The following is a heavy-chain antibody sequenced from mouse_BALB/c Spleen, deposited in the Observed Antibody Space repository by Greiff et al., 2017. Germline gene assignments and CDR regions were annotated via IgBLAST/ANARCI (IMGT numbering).Heavy chain of an antibody. CDR3: ANSDSSGAWFAY. J-gene: IGHJ3*01. V-gene: IGHV2-9*02. CDR1: GFSLTSYG. D-gene: IGHD3-2*01. CDR2: IWAGGST. Sequence: VHLVESGPGLVAPSQSLSITCTVSGFSLTSYGVHWVRQPPGKGLEWLGVIWAGGSTNYNSALMSRLSISKDNSKSQVFLKMNSLQTDDTAMYYCANSDSSGAWFAYWGQGTLVTVSA.